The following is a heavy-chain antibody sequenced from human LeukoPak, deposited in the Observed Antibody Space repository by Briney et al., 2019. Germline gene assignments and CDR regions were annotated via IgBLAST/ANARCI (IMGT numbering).Heavy chain of an antibody. Sequence: PGGSLRLSCEVSGFSSSGYAMSWVRQAPGKGLGWVSTISVSGGSTYYADSVKGRFTISRDNSKNTVHLQMNSLRAGDTAVYYCARYYDILTGDYRFDYWGQGTLVTVSS. CDR3: ARYYDILTGDYRFDY. V-gene: IGHV3-23*01. D-gene: IGHD3-9*01. CDR1: GFSSSGYA. CDR2: ISVSGGST. J-gene: IGHJ4*02.